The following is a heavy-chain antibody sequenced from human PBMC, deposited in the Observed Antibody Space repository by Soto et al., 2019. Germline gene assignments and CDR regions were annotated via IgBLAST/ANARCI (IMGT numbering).Heavy chain of an antibody. V-gene: IGHV1-3*01. Sequence: ASVKVSCKASGGTLNSYAIDWVRQAPGQRLEWMGWINADSGYTKSSQNFQGRVTISSDTSASTAYMELSSLRSEDTAVYYCATGTFGGNDFGHWGQGTLVTVSS. J-gene: IGHJ4*02. D-gene: IGHD3-16*01. CDR3: ATGTFGGNDFGH. CDR2: INADSGYT. CDR1: GGTLNSYA.